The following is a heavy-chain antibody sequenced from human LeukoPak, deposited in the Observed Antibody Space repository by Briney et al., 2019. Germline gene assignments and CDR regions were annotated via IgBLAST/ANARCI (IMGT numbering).Heavy chain of an antibody. J-gene: IGHJ4*02. CDR2: IKSKVDDGTT. CDR1: GFTFSNAW. V-gene: IGHV3-15*01. Sequence: PGGSLRLSCAGSGFTFSNAWMIWVRQAPGKGLEWVGRIKSKVDDGTTDYAAPVKGRFTISRDDPKSTVYLQMNSLKTEDMAVYYCSTGGYYEDYWGQGTLVTVSS. D-gene: IGHD3-22*01. CDR3: STGGYYEDY.